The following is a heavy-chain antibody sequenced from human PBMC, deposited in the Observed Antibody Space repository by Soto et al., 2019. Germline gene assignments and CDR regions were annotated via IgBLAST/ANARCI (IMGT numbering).Heavy chain of an antibody. Sequence: PGGSLRLSCAASGFIFSSDWMHWVRQAPGKGLVWVSRINTDGSSTNYADSVKGRFTISRDNAKNTLYLQMNSLRAEDTAVYYCARDQTTGEYFDAWGQGTLVTVS. J-gene: IGHJ5*02. CDR3: ARDQTTGEYFDA. D-gene: IGHD4-17*01. V-gene: IGHV3-74*01. CDR2: INTDGSST. CDR1: GFIFSSDW.